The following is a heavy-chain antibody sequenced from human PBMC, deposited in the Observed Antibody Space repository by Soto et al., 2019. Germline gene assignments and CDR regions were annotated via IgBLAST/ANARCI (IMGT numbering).Heavy chain of an antibody. D-gene: IGHD1-1*01. Sequence: HLVESGGDLVKPGGSLRLSCAASGFMFSSAWMSWVRQALGKGLEWVGRIKSKRDGGTTDYAPPVKGRFVISRDDSKNTLYLQMNSLKTDDTAVYYCVEGWNDFWGQGTLVAVSS. CDR2: IKSKRDGGTT. V-gene: IGHV3-15*01. CDR3: VEGWNDF. CDR1: GFMFSSAW. J-gene: IGHJ4*02.